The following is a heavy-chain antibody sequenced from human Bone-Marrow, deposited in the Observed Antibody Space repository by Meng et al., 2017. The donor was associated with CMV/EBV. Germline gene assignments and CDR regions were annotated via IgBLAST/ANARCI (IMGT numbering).Heavy chain of an antibody. CDR2: IRYDGSNK. CDR3: AKGRVVPAAFDAFDV. J-gene: IGHJ3*01. D-gene: IGHD2-2*01. Sequence: GESLKISCAASGFTFSSYGMHWVRQAPGKGLEWVAFIRYDGSNKYYADSVKGRFTISRDNSKNTLYLQMNSLRAEDTAVYYCAKGRVVPAAFDAFDVWGQGKMVNVAS. V-gene: IGHV3-30*02. CDR1: GFTFSSYG.